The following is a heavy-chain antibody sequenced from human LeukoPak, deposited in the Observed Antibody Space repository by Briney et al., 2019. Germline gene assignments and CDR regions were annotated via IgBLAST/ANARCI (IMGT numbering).Heavy chain of an antibody. V-gene: IGHV4-34*01. CDR3: ARTGSIVATAFPDY. J-gene: IGHJ4*02. Sequence: SETLSLTCAVYGGSFSGYYWSWIRQPPGKGLEWIGEINRSGSTNYNPSLKSRVTISVDTSKNQFSLKLSSVTAADTAVYYCARTGSIVATAFPDYWGQGTLVTVSS. CDR1: GGSFSGYY. CDR2: INRSGST. D-gene: IGHD5-12*01.